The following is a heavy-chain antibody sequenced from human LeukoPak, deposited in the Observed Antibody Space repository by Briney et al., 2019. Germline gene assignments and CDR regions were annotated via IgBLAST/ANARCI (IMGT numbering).Heavy chain of an antibody. Sequence: GGSLRLSCAASGFTFTSYAMSWVRQAPGEGLEWVSGISGSGGSTSYPDSVKGRFTISRDNSKNMLYLQMHSLRAEDTAVYYCAKWAGAWGNYNYGMDVWGQGTTVTVSS. V-gene: IGHV3-23*01. J-gene: IGHJ6*02. CDR1: GFTFTSYA. CDR2: ISGSGGST. CDR3: AKWAGAWGNYNYGMDV. D-gene: IGHD3-16*01.